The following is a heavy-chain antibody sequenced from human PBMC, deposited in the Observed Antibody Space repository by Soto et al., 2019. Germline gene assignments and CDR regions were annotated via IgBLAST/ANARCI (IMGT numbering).Heavy chain of an antibody. CDR3: ARATFRGIAAAPDY. J-gene: IGHJ4*02. Sequence: QVQLVQSGAEVKKPGASVKVSCKASGYTFTSYAMHWVRQAPGQRLEWMGWINAGNGNTKYSQKFQGRVTITRDTSASTAYMELSSLRSEDTAVYYCARATFRGIAAAPDYWGQGTLVTVSS. V-gene: IGHV1-3*01. D-gene: IGHD6-13*01. CDR2: INAGNGNT. CDR1: GYTFTSYA.